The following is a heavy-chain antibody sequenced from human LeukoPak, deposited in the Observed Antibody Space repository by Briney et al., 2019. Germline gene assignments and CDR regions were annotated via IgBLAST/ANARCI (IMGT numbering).Heavy chain of an antibody. CDR2: ISTGGDI. CDR3: VRGPWRGYANEP. Sequence: PSDTLSLTCAVSGGSICSSYCSWARQPPGKELEFIAYISTGGDINYSPSLKSRATISINQANNQLSLTLTSVTTADTAVYFCVRGPWRGYANEPWGQGSLVTVSS. V-gene: IGHV4-4*08. J-gene: IGHJ5*02. D-gene: IGHD3-16*01. CDR1: GGSICSSY.